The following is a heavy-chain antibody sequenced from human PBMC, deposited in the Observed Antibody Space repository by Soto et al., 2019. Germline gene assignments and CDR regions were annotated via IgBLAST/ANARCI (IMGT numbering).Heavy chain of an antibody. CDR3: ASGYDSSCYYPTFDY. CDR2: ISSNGGST. CDR1: GFTFSSYA. Sequence: EVQLVESGGGLVQPGGSLRLSCAASGFTFSSYAMHWVRQAPGKGLEYVSAISSNGGSTYYANSVKGRFTISRDYSKNTLYLQMGSLRDEDMAVYYCASGYDSSCYYPTFDYWGQGTLVTVSS. V-gene: IGHV3-64*01. D-gene: IGHD3-22*01. J-gene: IGHJ4*02.